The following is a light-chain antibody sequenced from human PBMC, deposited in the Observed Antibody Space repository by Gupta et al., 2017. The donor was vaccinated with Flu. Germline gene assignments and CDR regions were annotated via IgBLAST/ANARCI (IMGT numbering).Light chain of an antibody. CDR1: QCILYSHGYNY. V-gene: IGKV2-28*01. CDR3: MQPLQTPPGLT. CDR2: SGS. J-gene: IGKJ3*01. Sequence: MASQCILYSHGYNYLEWYVQNPGHSPQLLIHSGSNRASGVPDRFSGSGSGTDFTLKISRVESEDVGVYYCMQPLQTPPGLTCGPGTKVEI.